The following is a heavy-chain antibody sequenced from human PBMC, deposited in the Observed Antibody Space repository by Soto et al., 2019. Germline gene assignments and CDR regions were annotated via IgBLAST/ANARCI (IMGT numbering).Heavy chain of an antibody. D-gene: IGHD4-17*01. J-gene: IGHJ4*02. CDR3: ARGSDYGDLDFDY. Sequence: QVQLVQSGAEVKKPGSSVKVSCKASGGTFSSYTISWVRQAPGQGLEWMGRIIPIRGIANYAQKFQGRVTITADKSTSTAYMELSSLRSEDTAVYYCARGSDYGDLDFDYWGQGTLVTVSS. CDR2: IIPIRGIA. CDR1: GGTFSSYT. V-gene: IGHV1-69*02.